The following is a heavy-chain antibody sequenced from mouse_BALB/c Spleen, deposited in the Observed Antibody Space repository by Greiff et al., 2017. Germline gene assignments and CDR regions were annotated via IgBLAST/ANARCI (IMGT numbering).Heavy chain of an antibody. J-gene: IGHJ2*01. D-gene: IGHD1-1*01. CDR3: ARSTTVVPNYFDY. Sequence: EVKLMESGPSLVKPSQTLSLTCSVTGDSITSGYWNWIRKFPGNKLEYMGYISYSGSTYYNPSLKSRISITRDTSKNQYYLQLNSVTTEDTATYYCARSTTVVPNYFDYWGQGTTLTVSS. CDR2: ISYSGST. CDR1: GDSITSGY. V-gene: IGHV3-8*02.